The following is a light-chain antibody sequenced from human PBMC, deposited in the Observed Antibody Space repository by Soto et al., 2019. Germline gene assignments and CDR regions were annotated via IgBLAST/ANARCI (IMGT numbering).Light chain of an antibody. CDR2: GAS. J-gene: IGKJ2*01. Sequence: EIVLTQSPGTLSLSPGERATLSCRASQSVSSRYLAWYQQKPGQAPRLLMYGASSRATGIPDRFSGSGSGTDFTLTISRLEPEDFSVYYCQQYGSSPPYTFGQGTKLEIK. V-gene: IGKV3-20*01. CDR1: QSVSSRY. CDR3: QQYGSSPPYT.